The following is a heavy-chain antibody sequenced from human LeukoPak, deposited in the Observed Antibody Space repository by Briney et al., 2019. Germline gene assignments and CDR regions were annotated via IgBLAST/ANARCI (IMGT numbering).Heavy chain of an antibody. D-gene: IGHD2-15*01. CDR2: IYWDDDK. V-gene: IGHV2-5*02. J-gene: IGHJ3*02. CDR1: GFSLSTSGVG. Sequence: SGPTLVKPTQTLTLTCTFSGFSLSTSGVGVGWIRQPPGKALEWLALIYWDDDKRYSPSLKSGLTITKDTSKNQVVLIMTNMDPVDTATYHCAHRPPYCSGGSCGAFDIWGQGTMVTVSS. CDR3: AHRPPYCSGGSCGAFDI.